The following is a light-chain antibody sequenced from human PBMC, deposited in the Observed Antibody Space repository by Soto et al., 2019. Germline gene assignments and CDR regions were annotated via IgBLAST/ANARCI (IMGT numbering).Light chain of an antibody. Sequence: DIQMTQSPSTLSASVGDRVTITCRASQSISSWLAWYQQKPGKAPKLLIYDASSLESGVPPRFSGSGSGTEFTLTISSLQPDDFATYYCQQYNSYPSTFGQGTKV. J-gene: IGKJ2*01. CDR3: QQYNSYPST. CDR2: DAS. V-gene: IGKV1-5*01. CDR1: QSISSW.